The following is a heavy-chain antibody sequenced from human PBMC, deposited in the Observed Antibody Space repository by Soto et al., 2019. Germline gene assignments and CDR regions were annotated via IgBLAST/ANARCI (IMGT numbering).Heavy chain of an antibody. CDR3: AKDGPPSYYYYYGMDV. CDR1: GFTFSSYG. CDR2: ISYDGSNK. V-gene: IGHV3-30*18. J-gene: IGHJ6*02. Sequence: GGSLRLSCAASGFTFSSYGMHWVRQAPGKGLEWVAVISYDGSNKYYADSVKGRFTISRDNSKNTLYLQMNSLRAEDTAVYYCAKDGPPSYYYYYGMDVWGQGTKVTVSS.